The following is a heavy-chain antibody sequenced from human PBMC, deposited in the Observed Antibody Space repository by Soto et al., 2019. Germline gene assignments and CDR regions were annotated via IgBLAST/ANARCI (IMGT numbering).Heavy chain of an antibody. Sequence: QVQLQESGPGLVKPSQTLSLTCTVSGGSISSGGYYWSWIRQHPGKGLEWLGYIYYSGSTYYNPSLKSRVTRSVDTSKHQFSLKLSSVTAADTAVYSCARDRSPSSPFDYWGQGTLVTVSS. J-gene: IGHJ4*02. CDR3: ARDRSPSSPFDY. V-gene: IGHV4-31*03. CDR2: IYYSGST. CDR1: GGSISSGGYY. D-gene: IGHD6-19*01.